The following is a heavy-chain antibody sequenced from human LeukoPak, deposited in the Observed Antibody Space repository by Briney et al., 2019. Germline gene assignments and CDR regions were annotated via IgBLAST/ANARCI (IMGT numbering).Heavy chain of an antibody. Sequence: GTSLRLSCAASGFTFSSYAMHWVRQAPGKGLEWVAVVSAAGSNKYYVDSVKGRFTISRDNSRNIVYLQMNSLRVEDTAVYYCAKKGGNYGYYDYFDYWGQGTLATVSS. CDR3: AKKGGNYGYYDYFDY. J-gene: IGHJ4*02. D-gene: IGHD3-22*01. CDR2: VSAAGSNK. CDR1: GFTFSSYA. V-gene: IGHV3-30-3*02.